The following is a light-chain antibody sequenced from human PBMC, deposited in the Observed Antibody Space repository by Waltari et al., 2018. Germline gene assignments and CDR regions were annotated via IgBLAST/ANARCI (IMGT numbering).Light chain of an antibody. V-gene: IGLV1-40*01. Sequence: QSVLTQPPSVSGAPGQRVTISCTGSGPNIGAGYDGHRYQPLPRAAPKLLIYGSTSRPLGVPDRFFGSTSGTSASLAITGLQAEDEADYYCQSYDTSLRVVFGGGTKLTVL. CDR3: QSYDTSLRVV. CDR2: GST. J-gene: IGLJ3*02. CDR1: GPNIGAGYD.